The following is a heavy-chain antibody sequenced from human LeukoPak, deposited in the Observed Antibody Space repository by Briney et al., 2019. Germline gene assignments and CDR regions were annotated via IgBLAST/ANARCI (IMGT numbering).Heavy chain of an antibody. J-gene: IGHJ4*02. D-gene: IGHD2-21*02. CDR1: GFTFSSYA. CDR3: AKHTLVVTAIYY. V-gene: IGHV3-23*01. Sequence: PGGSLRLSCAACGFTFSSYAMSWVRQAPGKGLEWVSAITGSGGTTYYADSVKGRFTISRDNSKNTLYLQMNSLRAEDTAVYYCAKHTLVVTAIYYWGQGTLVTVSS. CDR2: ITGSGGTT.